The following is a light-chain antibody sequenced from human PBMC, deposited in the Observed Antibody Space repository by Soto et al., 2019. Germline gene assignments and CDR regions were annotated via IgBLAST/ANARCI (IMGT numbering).Light chain of an antibody. V-gene: IGLV3-21*02. CDR2: DDC. Sequence: SYELTQPPSVSVAPGQTARITCGGNNIGSKSVHWYQQKPGQAPVLVVYDDCDRPSGIPERFSGSNSGNTATLTISGTQAMDEADYYCQAWDSSTGVFGTGTKVTV. J-gene: IGLJ1*01. CDR3: QAWDSSTGV. CDR1: NIGSKS.